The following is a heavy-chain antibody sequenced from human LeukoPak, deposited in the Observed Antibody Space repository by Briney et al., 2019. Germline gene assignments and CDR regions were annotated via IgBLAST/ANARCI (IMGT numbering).Heavy chain of an antibody. D-gene: IGHD3-3*01. CDR3: ARGPPYYDFWSGYHDAFDI. Sequence: QSGGSLRLSCAASGFTVSSNYMSWVRQAPGKGLEWVSVIYSGGSTYYADSVKGRSTISRDNSKNTLYLQMNSLRAEDTAVYYCARGPPYYDFWSGYHDAFDIWGQGTMVTVSS. J-gene: IGHJ3*02. CDR1: GFTVSSNY. CDR2: IYSGGST. V-gene: IGHV3-53*01.